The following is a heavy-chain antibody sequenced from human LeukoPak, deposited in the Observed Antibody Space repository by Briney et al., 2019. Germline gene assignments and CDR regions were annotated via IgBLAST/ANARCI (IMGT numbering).Heavy chain of an antibody. Sequence: PGGSLRLSCAASGFTISSYAMSWFRQAPGKGLEWVSAISGSGGSTYYADSVRGRFTISRDNSKNTLYLQMNSLRAEDTVVYYCAKTDPYALYYFDYWGQGTLVTVSS. J-gene: IGHJ4*02. CDR3: AKTDPYALYYFDY. CDR1: GFTISSYA. D-gene: IGHD2-8*01. CDR2: ISGSGGST. V-gene: IGHV3-23*01.